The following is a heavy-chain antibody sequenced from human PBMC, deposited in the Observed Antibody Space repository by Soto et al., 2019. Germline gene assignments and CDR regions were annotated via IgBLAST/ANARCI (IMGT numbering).Heavy chain of an antibody. CDR1: GGSISSYY. J-gene: IGHJ5*02. V-gene: IGHV4-59*01. CDR3: ARDSGVVPFNNWFDP. Sequence: SETLSLTCTVSGGSISSYYWSWIRQPPGKGLEWIGYIYYSGSTNYNPSLKSRVTISVDTSKNQFSLKLSSVTAADTAVYYCARDSGVVPFNNWFDPWGQGTLVTVSS. D-gene: IGHD3-3*01. CDR2: IYYSGST.